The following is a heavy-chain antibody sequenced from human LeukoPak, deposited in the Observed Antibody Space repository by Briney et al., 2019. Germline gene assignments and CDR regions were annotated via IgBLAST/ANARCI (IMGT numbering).Heavy chain of an antibody. CDR1: GFTFSSYA. CDR2: ISYDGSNK. CDR3: ARDPSIAVAGGFWYFDY. V-gene: IGHV3-30*04. Sequence: PGGSLRLSCAASGFTFSSYAMHWVRQAPGKGLEWVAVISYDGSNKYYADSVKGRLTISRDNSKNTLYLQMNSLRAEDTAVYYCARDPSIAVAGGFWYFDYWGQGTLVTVSS. J-gene: IGHJ4*02. D-gene: IGHD6-19*01.